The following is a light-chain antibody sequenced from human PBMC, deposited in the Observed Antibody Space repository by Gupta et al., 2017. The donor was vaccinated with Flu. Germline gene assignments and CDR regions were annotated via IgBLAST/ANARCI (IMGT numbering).Light chain of an antibody. CDR1: SSNIGSND. J-gene: IGLJ3*02. V-gene: IGLV1-44*01. CDR2: SDD. Sequence: QSALTQPPSASGTPGQRVTISCSGSSSNIGSNDVNGYQQLPGTAPKLLIFSDDQRPSGVPDRFSVSKSGTSASLAISGLQSEDEADYYCAAWDDSLNGHWVFGGGTKLTVL. CDR3: AAWDDSLNGHWV.